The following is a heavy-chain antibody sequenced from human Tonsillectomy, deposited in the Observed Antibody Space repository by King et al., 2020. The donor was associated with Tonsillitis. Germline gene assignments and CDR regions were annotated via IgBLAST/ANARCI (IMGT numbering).Heavy chain of an antibody. CDR3: AKRTCNSPNCQFDQ. V-gene: IGHV5-10-1*03. CDR1: GYSFTSYW. J-gene: IGHJ4*02. Sequence: DVQLVESGAEVKKPGESLRISCKGSGYSFTSYWISWVRQMPGKGLEWMGRIDPIDSYTNYSPSFQGHVTISADKSISTAYLQWSSLKASDTAMYYCAKRTCNSPNCQFDQWGQGTLVAVSS. D-gene: IGHD2-2*01. CDR2: IDPIDSYT.